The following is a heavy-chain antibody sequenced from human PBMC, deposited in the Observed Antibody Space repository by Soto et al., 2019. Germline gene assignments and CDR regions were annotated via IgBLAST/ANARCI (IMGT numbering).Heavy chain of an antibody. CDR3: ARGPEDSDVPRWDY. D-gene: IGHD1-26*01. CDR1: GGPFTSNA. V-gene: IGHV1-69*06. Sequence: QVQLVQSGAELKEPGSSVRVSCKASGGPFTSNAINWVRQAPGQGLEWMGGIIPIFGTTNYAQEFQGRITITADKSTSTAYMELSSLRSEDTAVYYCARGPEDSDVPRWDYWGQGTLVTVSS. J-gene: IGHJ4*02. CDR2: IIPIFGTT.